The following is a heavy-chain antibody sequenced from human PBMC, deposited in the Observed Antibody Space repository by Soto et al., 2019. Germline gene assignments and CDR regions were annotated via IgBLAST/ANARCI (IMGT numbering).Heavy chain of an antibody. CDR2: IYSGGST. V-gene: IGHV3-66*04. CDR1: GFTVISSY. J-gene: IGHJ4*02. CDR3: ARHRAVKVGPTRYYDY. Sequence: GSLRLSCAASGFTVISSYLSWVRQAPGKGLEWVSVIYSGGSTYYADSVKGRFTISRDNSKNTLYLQMNTLRADDTAVYYCARHRAVKVGPTRYYDYWGQGTLVTVSS. D-gene: IGHD1-26*01.